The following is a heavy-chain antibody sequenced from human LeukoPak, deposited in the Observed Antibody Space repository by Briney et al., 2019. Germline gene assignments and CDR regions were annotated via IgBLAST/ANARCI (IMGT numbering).Heavy chain of an antibody. CDR2: IWYDGSIK. V-gene: IGHV3-33*06. Sequence: GGSLRLSCAASGFTFSRYGMHWVRQAPGKGLEWVAVIWYDGSIKYYAESVKGRFTISKDNSKNALYLQMNSLSVEDTAVYYCAKAHEMNMYYWGQGTLVTVSS. D-gene: IGHD2/OR15-2a*01. J-gene: IGHJ4*02. CDR1: GFTFSRYG. CDR3: AKAHEMNMYY.